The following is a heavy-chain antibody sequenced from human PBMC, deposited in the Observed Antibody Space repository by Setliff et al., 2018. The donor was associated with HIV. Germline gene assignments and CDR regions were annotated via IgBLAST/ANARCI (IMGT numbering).Heavy chain of an antibody. CDR2: IIPIVTIA. CDR3: ARERPGDHYESTGYQLADWFDP. Sequence: SVKVSCKASGGSFTSYTFSWVRQAPGQGLEWMGRIIPIVTIAHYAEQFVGRVTITADKSTSTTYMEVSSLRPEDTAVYYCARERPGDHYESTGYQLADWFDPWGQGTLVTVSS. V-gene: IGHV1-69*04. CDR1: GGSFTSYT. D-gene: IGHD3-22*01. J-gene: IGHJ5*02.